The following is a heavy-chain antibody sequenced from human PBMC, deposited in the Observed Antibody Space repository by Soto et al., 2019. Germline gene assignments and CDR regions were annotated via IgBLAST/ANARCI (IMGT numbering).Heavy chain of an antibody. CDR1: GFTFSSYE. V-gene: IGHV3-48*03. Sequence: GGSLRLSCAASGFTFSSYEMNWVRQAPREGREGGSYISSSGSTIYYADSVKDRFTISRDNAKNSLYLQINSLRAEDTAVYYCARDRIWTGQYYYYGMDVWGQGTTVTVSS. J-gene: IGHJ6*02. D-gene: IGHD3-9*01. CDR2: ISSSGSTI. CDR3: ARDRIWTGQYYYYGMDV.